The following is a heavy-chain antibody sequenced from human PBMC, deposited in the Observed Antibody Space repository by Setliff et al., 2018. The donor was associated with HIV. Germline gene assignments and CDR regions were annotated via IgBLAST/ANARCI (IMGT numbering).Heavy chain of an antibody. CDR3: ARETVVTPAGHYYYMDV. CDR2: INHSGST. J-gene: IGHJ6*03. CDR1: GGSFTDIGGSFTDYY. D-gene: IGHD2-21*02. Sequence: SETLSLTCAVFGGSFTDIGGSFTDYYWIWIRQPPGKGLEWIGEINHSGSTHYNPSLKSRFTISVDTSKNQFSLKVNSVTAADTAVYYCARETVVTPAGHYYYMDVWGKGTTVTVSS. V-gene: IGHV4-34*01.